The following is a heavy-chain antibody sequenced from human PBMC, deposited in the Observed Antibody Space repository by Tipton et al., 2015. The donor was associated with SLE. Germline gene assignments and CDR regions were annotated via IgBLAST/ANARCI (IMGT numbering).Heavy chain of an antibody. Sequence: TLSLTCTVSGGSISSSGYYWGWIRQPPGKGLEWIGSIYYSGSTYYNPSLKSRVTIFVDTSKNQFSLKLSSVTAADTAVYYCARRGDIVVVPAALPGYFDYWGQGTLVTVSS. CDR3: ARRGDIVVVPAALPGYFDY. D-gene: IGHD2-2*01. J-gene: IGHJ4*02. CDR2: IYYSGST. CDR1: GGSISSSGYY. V-gene: IGHV4-39*01.